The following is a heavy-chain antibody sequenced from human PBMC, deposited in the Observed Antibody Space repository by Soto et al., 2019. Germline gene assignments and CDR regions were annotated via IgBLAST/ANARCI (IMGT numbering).Heavy chain of an antibody. J-gene: IGHJ4*02. Sequence: QVQLQESGPGLVKPSQTLSLTCTVSGGSISSGGYYWSWIRQHPGKGLEWIGYIYYSGNTYYNPSLKSRVTISEDTSKNQFSLKLSSVTAADTAVYYCARATYYYDSSGCSDRVLDYWGQGTLVTVSS. CDR1: GGSISSGGYY. D-gene: IGHD3-22*01. V-gene: IGHV4-31*03. CDR3: ARATYYYDSSGCSDRVLDY. CDR2: IYYSGNT.